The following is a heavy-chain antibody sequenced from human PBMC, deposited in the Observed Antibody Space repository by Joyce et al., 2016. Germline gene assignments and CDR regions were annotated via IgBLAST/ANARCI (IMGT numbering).Heavy chain of an antibody. CDR3: ARAYGSGSYSYYYGMDV. CDR2: IYHIEST. V-gene: IGHV4-30-2*01. J-gene: IGHJ6*02. Sequence: QMQLQESGPGLVKPSQTLSLTCAVSGGSVSSGGYSWTWIRQQPGKGLEWIGHIYHIESTYYNPSRQSRVTMAIDRSKNQFSRKLRSVTAADTAVYYCARAYGSGSYSYYYGMDVWGQGTTVTVSS. CDR1: GGSVSSGGYS. D-gene: IGHD3-10*01.